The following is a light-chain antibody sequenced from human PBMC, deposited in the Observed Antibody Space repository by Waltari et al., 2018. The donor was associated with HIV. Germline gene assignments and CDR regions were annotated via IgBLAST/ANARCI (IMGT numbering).Light chain of an antibody. Sequence: QSVLTQPPSVSGAHGQLVTLSCTWGISNLGAGNNLHWYQRLPGTAPKLLIFATINRPSGVPDRFSGSSSGTSASLAITGLQAEDEADYYCQSYDSSLTMVFGGGTKVTVL. J-gene: IGLJ2*01. CDR2: ATI. CDR1: ISNLGAGNN. CDR3: QSYDSSLTMV. V-gene: IGLV1-40*01.